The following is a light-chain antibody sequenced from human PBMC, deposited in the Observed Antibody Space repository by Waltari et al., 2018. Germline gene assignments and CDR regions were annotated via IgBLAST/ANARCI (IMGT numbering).Light chain of an antibody. V-gene: IGKV1-39*01. CDR1: QTINVY. J-gene: IGKJ2*01. CDR3: QQTNSAPYT. Sequence: DIQLTQFPSSLSASVGDSVTITCRTSQTINVYLNWYQQTSGRAPKLLIHTASVLHNGVPSRFRGSGSTIDFTLTITSVQPDDFATYYCQQTNSAPYTFGQGTTLDIK. CDR2: TAS.